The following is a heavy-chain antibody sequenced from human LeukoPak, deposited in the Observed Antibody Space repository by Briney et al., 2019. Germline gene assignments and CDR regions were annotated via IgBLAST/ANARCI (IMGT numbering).Heavy chain of an antibody. D-gene: IGHD4-23*01. CDR1: GFTFSDYY. J-gene: IGHJ6*03. Sequence: GGSLRLSCAASGFTFSDYYMSWIRQAPGKGLEWVSYISSSGSTIYYADSVKGRFTISRDNAKNSLYLQMNSLRAEDTAVYYCASEMGDYRGNSDYYYYMDVWGKGTTVTVSS. V-gene: IGHV3-11*01. CDR2: ISSSGSTI. CDR3: ASEMGDYRGNSDYYYYMDV.